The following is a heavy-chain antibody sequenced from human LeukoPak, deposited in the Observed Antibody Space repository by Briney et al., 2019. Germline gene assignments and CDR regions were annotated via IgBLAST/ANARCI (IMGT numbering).Heavy chain of an antibody. J-gene: IGHJ4*02. CDR3: ARDRVGATGETGFDY. Sequence: GGSLRLSCAASGFTFDDYGMSWVRQAPGEGLEWVSGINWNGGSTGYADSVKGRFTISRDNAKNSLYLQMNSLRAEDTALYYCARDRVGATGETGFDYWGQGTLVTVSS. V-gene: IGHV3-20*04. D-gene: IGHD1-26*01. CDR1: GFTFDDYG. CDR2: INWNGGST.